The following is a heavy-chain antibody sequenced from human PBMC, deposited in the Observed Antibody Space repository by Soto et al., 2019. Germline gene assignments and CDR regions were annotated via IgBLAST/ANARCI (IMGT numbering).Heavy chain of an antibody. CDR3: ASESYGGDFDY. D-gene: IGHD3-10*01. CDR1: GYTFTSYA. J-gene: IGHJ4*02. V-gene: IGHV1-3*05. Sequence: QVQLVQSGAEEKKPGASVKVSCKASGYTFTSYAMHWVRQAPGQRLEWMGWINAGNGNTKYSQKIQGRVTITRDTSASTAYMELSSLRSEDTAGYYWASESYGGDFDYWGQRTLVTLSS. CDR2: INAGNGNT.